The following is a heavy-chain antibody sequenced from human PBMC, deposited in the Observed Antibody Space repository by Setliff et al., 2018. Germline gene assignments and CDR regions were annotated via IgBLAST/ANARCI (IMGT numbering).Heavy chain of an antibody. CDR2: IYPGDSDS. CDR1: GYSFTSYW. CDR3: ARQFYYDSSGTGAFDI. J-gene: IGHJ3*02. V-gene: IGHV5-51*01. Sequence: RGESLKISCKGSGYSFTSYWIGWVRQMPGKGLEWMGIIYPGDSDSRYSPSFQGQVTISADKSISTAYLQWSSLKASDTAMYYCARQFYYDSSGTGAFDIWGQGTMVTVSS. D-gene: IGHD3-22*01.